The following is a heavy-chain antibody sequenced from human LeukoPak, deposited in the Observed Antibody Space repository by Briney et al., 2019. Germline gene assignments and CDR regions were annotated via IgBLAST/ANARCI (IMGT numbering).Heavy chain of an antibody. V-gene: IGHV4-59*01. CDR2: VYYSGST. J-gene: IGHJ4*03. Sequence: SETLSLTCTVSNGSLNNYYWAWIRQPPGKELEWIGYVYYSGSTNYNPSLKSRVTMSVDTSTNEFSLQLTSVTAADTAVYFCAREIQGRGARYFDYWGQGKLVTVSS. D-gene: IGHD3-10*01. CDR3: AREIQGRGARYFDY. CDR1: NGSLNNYY.